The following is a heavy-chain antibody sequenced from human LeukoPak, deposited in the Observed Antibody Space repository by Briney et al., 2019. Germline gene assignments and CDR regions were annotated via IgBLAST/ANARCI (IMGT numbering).Heavy chain of an antibody. V-gene: IGHV3-53*01. CDR1: GFTVSSNY. CDR3: ARAGVGATHDAFDI. J-gene: IGHJ3*02. CDR2: IYSGGST. D-gene: IGHD1-26*01. Sequence: GGSLRLSCAASGFTVSSNYMSWVRQAPGKGLEWVSVIYSGGSTYYEDSVKGRFTISRDNSKNTLYLQMNSLRAEDTAVYYCARAGVGATHDAFDIWGQGTMVTVSS.